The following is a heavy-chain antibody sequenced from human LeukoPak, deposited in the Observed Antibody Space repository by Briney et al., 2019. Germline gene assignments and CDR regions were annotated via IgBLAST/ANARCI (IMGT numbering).Heavy chain of an antibody. CDR1: GFTFSSYA. CDR3: AIVGDSRDY. CDR2: ISGSGGST. V-gene: IGHV3-23*01. J-gene: IGHJ4*02. D-gene: IGHD3-10*01. Sequence: GGSPRLSCAASGFTFSSYAMSWVRQAPGKGPEWVSAISGSGGSTYYADSVKGRFTISRDNSKNTLYLQMNSLRAEDTAVYYCAIVGDSRDYWGQGTLVTVSS.